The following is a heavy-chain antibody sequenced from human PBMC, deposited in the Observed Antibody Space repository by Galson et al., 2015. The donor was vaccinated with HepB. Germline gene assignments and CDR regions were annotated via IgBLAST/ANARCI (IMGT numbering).Heavy chain of an antibody. CDR1: GYSFTTYW. V-gene: IGHV5-51*03. J-gene: IGHJ4*02. CDR2: IFPDDSDT. CDR3: ARKHVVGVTAYFDL. D-gene: IGHD1-26*01. Sequence: QSGAEVKKPGQSLKISCQASGYSFTTYWIGWVRQMPGKGLEWMGIIFPDDSDTRYSPSFQGQVTISADKSITTAYLQWSSLKASDSAMYYCARKHVVGVTAYFDLWGQGTLVTVSS.